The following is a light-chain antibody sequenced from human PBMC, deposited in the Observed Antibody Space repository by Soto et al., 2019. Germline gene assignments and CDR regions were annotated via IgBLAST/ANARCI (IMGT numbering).Light chain of an antibody. V-gene: IGKV1-33*01. J-gene: IGKJ4*01. CDR3: QQYDNIILS. Sequence: IRLTQSPTSLIASVGDRVTITCQASQYVGNYLNWYQQKPGEPPRLLISGASILEPGVPARFSGSGSGADFTFIISDLQPEDVATYFCQQYDNIILSFGGGTKVEI. CDR1: QYVGNY. CDR2: GAS.